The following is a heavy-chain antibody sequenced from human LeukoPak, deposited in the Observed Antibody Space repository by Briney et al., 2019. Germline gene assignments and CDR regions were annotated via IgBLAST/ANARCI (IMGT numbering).Heavy chain of an antibody. CDR1: GGSISSSSYY. V-gene: IGHV4-39*07. Sequence: PSETLSLTCTVSGGSISSSSYYWGWIRQPPGKGLEWIGSIYYSGSTYYNPSLKSRVTISVDTSKNQFSLKLNSLTAADTAVYYCARDLTPGATYFDYWGQGTLVTVSS. CDR3: ARDLTPGATYFDY. CDR2: IYYSGST. D-gene: IGHD1-1*01. J-gene: IGHJ4*02.